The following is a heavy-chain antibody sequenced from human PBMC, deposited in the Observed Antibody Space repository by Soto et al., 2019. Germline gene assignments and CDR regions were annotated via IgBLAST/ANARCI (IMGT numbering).Heavy chain of an antibody. V-gene: IGHV3-30*18. Sequence: QVQLMESGGGVVQPGRSLRLSCAASGFSFSSSGIHWVRQAPGKGLEWVAIISYDGSNKYYAGSVKGRFTISRDNSKNTLYLQMDSLRPEDTAVYYCAKAPQSIYSSGWLDYWGQGTLVTVSS. J-gene: IGHJ4*02. CDR3: AKAPQSIYSSGWLDY. CDR2: ISYDGSNK. CDR1: GFSFSSSG. D-gene: IGHD6-19*01.